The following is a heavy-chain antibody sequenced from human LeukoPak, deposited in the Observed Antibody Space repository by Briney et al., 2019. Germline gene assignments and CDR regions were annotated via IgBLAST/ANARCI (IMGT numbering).Heavy chain of an antibody. Sequence: GGSLRLSCAGSDFTFSSNPLSWVRQAPGKGLEWVSAINPSGGNTYYADSVRGRFTISRDNSKNTLYLQMNTLRAEDKAVYYCATTKQARRYFDYWGQGTLVTVSS. V-gene: IGHV3-23*01. CDR3: ATTKQARRYFDY. CDR2: INPSGGNT. J-gene: IGHJ4*02. CDR1: DFTFSSNP. D-gene: IGHD1-1*01.